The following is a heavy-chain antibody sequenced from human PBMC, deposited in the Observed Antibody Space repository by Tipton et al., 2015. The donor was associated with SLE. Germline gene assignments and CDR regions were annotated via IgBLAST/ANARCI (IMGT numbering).Heavy chain of an antibody. Sequence: TLSLTCTVSGGSISSGSYYWSWIRQPAGKGLEWIGRIYTSGSTNYNPSLKSRVTISVDTSKNQFSLKLSSVTAADTAVYYCARDRRGWYFFGMDVWGQGTTVTVSS. CDR1: GGSISSGSYY. V-gene: IGHV4-61*02. CDR2: IYTSGST. D-gene: IGHD6-19*01. CDR3: ARDRRGWYFFGMDV. J-gene: IGHJ6*02.